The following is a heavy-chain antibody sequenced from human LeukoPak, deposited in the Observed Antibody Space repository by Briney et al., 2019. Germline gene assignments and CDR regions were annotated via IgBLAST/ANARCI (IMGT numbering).Heavy chain of an antibody. Sequence: SETLSLTCAVSDESFSGYYWNWIRQPPGRRLEWIGEINYSGSTQYHPSLKSRVTMSVDKSKKQVSLKLSSVTVADTAVYYCAREGRGGHNFDSWGQGTLAIVSS. V-gene: IGHV4-34*01. J-gene: IGHJ4*02. CDR1: DESFSGYY. CDR3: AREGRGGHNFDS. D-gene: IGHD2-15*01. CDR2: INYSGST.